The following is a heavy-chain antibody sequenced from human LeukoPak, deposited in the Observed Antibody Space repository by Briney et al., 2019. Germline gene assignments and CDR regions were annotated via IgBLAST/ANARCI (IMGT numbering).Heavy chain of an antibody. CDR1: GGSFSGYY. J-gene: IGHJ4*02. CDR2: INHSGST. CDR3: ARDLGSVTIFH. D-gene: IGHD3-3*01. V-gene: IGHV4-34*01. Sequence: PSETLSLTCAVYGGSFSGYYWSWIRQPPGKGLEWIGEINHSGSTNYNPSLKSRVTISVDTSKNQSSLKLSSVTAADTAVYYCARDLGSVTIFHWGQGTLVTVSS.